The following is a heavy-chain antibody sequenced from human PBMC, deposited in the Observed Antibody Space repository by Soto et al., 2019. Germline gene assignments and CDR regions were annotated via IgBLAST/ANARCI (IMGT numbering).Heavy chain of an antibody. V-gene: IGHV6-1*01. Sequence: SQTLSLTCVISGDSVSSSSVAWNWVRESPSRGLEWLGRTYYRSRWYSDFAVSVRGRIVINADTSKNQFSLQLNSVTPEDTAVYFCARSEEDSDYYYYGLDVWGQGTTVTVSS. J-gene: IGHJ6*02. CDR1: GDSVSSSSVA. CDR2: TYYRSRWYS. CDR3: ARSEEDSDYYYYGLDV. D-gene: IGHD2-15*01.